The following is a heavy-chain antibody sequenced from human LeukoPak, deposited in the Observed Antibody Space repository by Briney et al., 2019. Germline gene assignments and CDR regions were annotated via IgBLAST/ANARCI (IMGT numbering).Heavy chain of an antibody. V-gene: IGHV4-59*01. CDR2: IYYSGST. CDR3: ARETKDI. D-gene: IGHD2-8*01. CDR1: GDSIRGYY. Sequence: SETLPLTCTVSGDSIRGYYWNWIRQPPGKGLEWIGNIYYSGSTNSNPSLKSRVTISEDTSKNQFSLKLSSVTAADTAVYYCARETKDIWGQGTMVTVSS. J-gene: IGHJ3*02.